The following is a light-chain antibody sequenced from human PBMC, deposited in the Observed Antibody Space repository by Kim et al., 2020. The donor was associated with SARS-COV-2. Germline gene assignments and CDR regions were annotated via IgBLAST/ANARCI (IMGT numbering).Light chain of an antibody. Sequence: PGERVTRSCRASQSVSSGYLTWYQQKPGQAPRLLSYGASSRATGIPARFSGSGSGTDFTLTISSLQPEDFAVYYCQQDYNLLTFGGGTKVDIK. J-gene: IGKJ4*01. CDR3: QQDYNLLT. V-gene: IGKV3D-7*01. CDR2: GAS. CDR1: QSVSSGY.